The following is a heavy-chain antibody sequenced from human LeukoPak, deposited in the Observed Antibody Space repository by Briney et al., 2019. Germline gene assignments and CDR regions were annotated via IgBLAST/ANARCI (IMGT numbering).Heavy chain of an antibody. D-gene: IGHD2-8*01. CDR2: IRYDGSNK. Sequence: GGSLRLSCAASGFTFSSYGMHWVRQAPGKGLEWAAFIRYDGSNKYYADSVKGRFTISRDNSKNTLYLQMNSLRAEDTALYYCAKDTGHCTNGLCLPDYWGQGTLVTVSS. CDR3: AKDTGHCTNGLCLPDY. J-gene: IGHJ4*02. V-gene: IGHV3-30*02. CDR1: GFTFSSYG.